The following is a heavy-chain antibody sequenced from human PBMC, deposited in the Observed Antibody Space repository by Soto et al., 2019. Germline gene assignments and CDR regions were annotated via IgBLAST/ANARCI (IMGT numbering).Heavy chain of an antibody. CDR2: IYYSGST. Sequence: PSETLSLTCTVSTGSISSSSYYWGWIRQPPGKGLEWIGNIYYSGSTYYNPSLKSRVTISVDTSKNQFSLKLSSVTAADTAVYYCARVYYYDSSGYYYPAHWFDPWGQGTLVTVSS. CDR1: TGSISSSSYY. V-gene: IGHV4-39*07. J-gene: IGHJ5*02. D-gene: IGHD3-22*01. CDR3: ARVYYYDSSGYYYPAHWFDP.